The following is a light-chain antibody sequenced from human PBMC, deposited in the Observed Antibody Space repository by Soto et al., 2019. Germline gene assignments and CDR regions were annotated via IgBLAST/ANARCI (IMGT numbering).Light chain of an antibody. V-gene: IGKV2-28*01. CDR2: FVS. CDR3: MQAVQTPHT. J-gene: IGKJ2*01. CDR1: QSLLHSNGFTY. Sequence: DIVMTQSPLSLPVTPGEPASISCRSSQSLLHSNGFTYLDWYLQKPGQSPQLLIYFVSNRASGVPDRFSGSGSGADFTLRISRVEAEDVGVYYCMQAVQTPHTFGQGTKLEL.